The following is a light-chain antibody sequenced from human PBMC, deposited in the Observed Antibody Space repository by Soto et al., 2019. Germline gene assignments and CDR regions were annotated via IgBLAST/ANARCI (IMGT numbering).Light chain of an antibody. CDR2: GAA. CDR3: QQYDNSART. CDR1: QSVNSNY. V-gene: IGKV3-20*01. J-gene: IGKJ1*01. Sequence: DIVLTQSPGTLSLSPGERATLACRASQSVNSNYLAWYQQKPGQGPRLLMYGAASRATGIPDRFSGSGSGTDFTVTISRLEPEEFAVYYCQQYDNSARTFGQGTKVEL.